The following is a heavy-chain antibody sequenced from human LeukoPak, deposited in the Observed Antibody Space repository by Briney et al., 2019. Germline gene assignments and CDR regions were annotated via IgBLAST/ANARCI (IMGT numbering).Heavy chain of an antibody. D-gene: IGHD3-22*01. J-gene: IGHJ2*01. CDR3: ARGRINMIVVVTYWYFDL. Sequence: SETLSLTCAVYGGSFSGYYWSWIRQPPGKGLEWIGEINHSGSTNYNPSLKSRVTISVDTSKNQFSLKLSSVTAADTAVYYCARGRINMIVVVTYWYFDLWGRGTLVTVSS. CDR1: GGSFSGYY. CDR2: INHSGST. V-gene: IGHV4-34*01.